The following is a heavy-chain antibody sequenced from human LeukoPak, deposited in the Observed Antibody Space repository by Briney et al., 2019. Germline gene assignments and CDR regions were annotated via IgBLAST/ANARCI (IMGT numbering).Heavy chain of an antibody. CDR2: LYPSGNT. CDR3: ARTLRSGDGYKAGYFDY. J-gene: IGHJ4*02. Sequence: GGSLRLSCAASGFTVSSNYMSWVRQAPGKGLEWVALLYPSGNTYYADSVKGRFTISRDNSKNTLSLQMNSLRAEDTAVYYCARTLRSGDGYKAGYFDYWGQGTLVTVSS. V-gene: IGHV3-53*01. CDR1: GFTVSSNY. D-gene: IGHD5-24*01.